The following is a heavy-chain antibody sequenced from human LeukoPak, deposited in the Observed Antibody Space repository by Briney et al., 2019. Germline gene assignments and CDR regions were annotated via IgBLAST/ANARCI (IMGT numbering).Heavy chain of an antibody. CDR2: IYYSGST. CDR3: ARLGIAAAGLNWFDP. V-gene: IGHV4-39*01. CDR1: GGPISSSSYY. J-gene: IGHJ5*02. D-gene: IGHD6-13*01. Sequence: SETLSLTCTVSGGPISSSSYYWGWIRQPPGKGLEWIGSIYYSGSTYYNPSLKSRVTISVDTSKNQFSLKLSSVTAADTAVYYCARLGIAAAGLNWFDPWGQGTLVTVSS.